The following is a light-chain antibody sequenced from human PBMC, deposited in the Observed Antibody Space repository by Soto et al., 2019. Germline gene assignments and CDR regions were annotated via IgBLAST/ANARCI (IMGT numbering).Light chain of an antibody. Sequence: QSALTQPRSVSGSPGQSVTISCTGTSTDVGGYNYVSWYQQHPGKVPKLMLYDVSKRPSGVPDRFSGSKSGNTASLTISGLQAEDEADYYCSSYTSSSTLVFGTGTKVTVL. CDR1: STDVGGYNY. CDR2: DVS. CDR3: SSYTSSSTLV. J-gene: IGLJ1*01. V-gene: IGLV2-11*01.